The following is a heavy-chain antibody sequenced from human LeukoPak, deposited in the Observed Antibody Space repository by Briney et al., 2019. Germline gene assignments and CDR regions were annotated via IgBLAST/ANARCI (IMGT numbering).Heavy chain of an antibody. Sequence: GASVKVSCKASGYTFTSYGISWVRQAPGQGLEWMGWISAYNGNTNYAQKLQGRVTMTTDTSTSTAYMELRSLRSDDTAVYYCARDLSRHDYVWGSYRYDAFDIWSRGTMVTVSS. CDR3: ARDLSRHDYVWGSYRYDAFDI. D-gene: IGHD3-16*02. CDR2: ISAYNGNT. J-gene: IGHJ3*02. V-gene: IGHV1-18*01. CDR1: GYTFTSYG.